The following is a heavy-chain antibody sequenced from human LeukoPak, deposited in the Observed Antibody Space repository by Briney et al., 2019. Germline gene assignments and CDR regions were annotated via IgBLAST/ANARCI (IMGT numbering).Heavy chain of an antibody. CDR2: ISGSGSST. V-gene: IGHV3-23*01. Sequence: GGSLRLSCAASGFTFSSYAMSWVRQAPGKGLEWVSAISGSGSSTYYADSVKGRFTISRDNSKNTLYLQMNSLRAEDTAVYYCAKETNQAVAGALDYWGQGSLVTVSS. CDR1: GFTFSSYA. CDR3: AKETNQAVAGALDY. J-gene: IGHJ4*02. D-gene: IGHD6-19*01.